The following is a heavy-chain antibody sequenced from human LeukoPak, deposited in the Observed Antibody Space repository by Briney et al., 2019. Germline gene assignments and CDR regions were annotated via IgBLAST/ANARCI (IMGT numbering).Heavy chain of an antibody. CDR1: GFTFSRYS. V-gene: IGHV3-21*01. J-gene: IGHJ6*03. CDR3: ARDWGVEARPGYMDV. D-gene: IGHD6-6*01. CDR2: ISISSNYI. Sequence: GGSLRLSCAASGFTFSRYSMNWIRQAPGKGLEWVSSISISSNYIYYADSVKGRFTISRDNAKNSLYLQMNSLRAEDTAVYYCARDWGVEARPGYMDVWGKGTTVTVSS.